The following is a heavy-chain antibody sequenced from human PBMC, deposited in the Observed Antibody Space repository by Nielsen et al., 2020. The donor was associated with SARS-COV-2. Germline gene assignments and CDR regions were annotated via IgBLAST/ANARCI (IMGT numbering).Heavy chain of an antibody. CDR2: VSGDSAGTT. Sequence: GGSLRLSCAASGFTFSSYWMSWVRQAAGKGLEWVSAVSGDSAGTTYYADSVKGRFTISRDNSKNTLYLQVSGLRAEDTAIYYCARDGRIGYGVYLDYWGQGTPVTVSA. CDR1: GFTFSSYW. D-gene: IGHD5-12*01. J-gene: IGHJ4*02. V-gene: IGHV3-23*01. CDR3: ARDGRIGYGVYLDY.